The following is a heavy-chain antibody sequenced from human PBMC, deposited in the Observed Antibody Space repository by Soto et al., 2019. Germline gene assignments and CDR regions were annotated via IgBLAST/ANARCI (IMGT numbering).Heavy chain of an antibody. CDR3: ASRDPGTSVDY. CDR2: IYRTGST. D-gene: IGHD1-7*01. J-gene: IGHJ4*02. Sequence: PSETLSITCAASSGSFTSNNWWTWVRQPPGQGLEWIGEIYRTGSTNYNPSLKSRVTISLDKSENQFSLKVTSLTAADTAVYYCASRDPGTSVDYWGQGTLVTVSS. V-gene: IGHV4-4*02. CDR1: SGSFTSNNW.